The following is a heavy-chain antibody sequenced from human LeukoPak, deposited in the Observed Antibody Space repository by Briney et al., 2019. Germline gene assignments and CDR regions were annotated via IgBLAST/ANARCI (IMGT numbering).Heavy chain of an antibody. CDR1: GYTFTGYY. V-gene: IGHV1-2*02. J-gene: IGHJ4*02. CDR2: INPNSGGT. D-gene: IGHD2-2*01. CDR3: AREEGYCSSTTCTATFDY. Sequence: ASVKVSCKASGYTFTGYYMHWVRQAPGQGLEWMGWINPNSGGTNYAQKFQGRVTMTRDTPITTAYMELSRLRSDDTAVYYCAREEGYCSSTTCTATFDYWGQGTLVTVSS.